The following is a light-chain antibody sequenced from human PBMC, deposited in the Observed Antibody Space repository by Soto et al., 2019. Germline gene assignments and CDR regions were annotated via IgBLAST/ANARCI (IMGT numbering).Light chain of an antibody. CDR2: WAS. CDR3: QQYYSTLPA. V-gene: IGKV4-1*01. CDR1: QSVLSSSNNQNH. J-gene: IGKJ1*01. Sequence: DIVLTQSPDSLAVSLGERATINCKSSQSVLSSSNNQNHLAWYQQKPGQPPKLLIYWASTRESGVPDRFSGSGSGTDFTLTISSLQAEDVAVYYCQQYYSTLPAFGQGTKVDIK.